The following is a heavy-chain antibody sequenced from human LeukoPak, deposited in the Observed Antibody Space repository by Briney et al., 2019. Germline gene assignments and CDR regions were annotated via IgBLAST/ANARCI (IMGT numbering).Heavy chain of an antibody. V-gene: IGHV4-39*01. J-gene: IGHJ4*02. CDR2: IYCTANT. CDR3: ARHCVTTSCYAPDY. Sequence: SETLSLTXTVSGGTISSTSYYGGWIRHPPGKGLEWIGSIYCTANTNYNPSLKSRVTISVDTSKSQFSLKLSSVTAADTAVYYCARHCVTTSCYAPDYWGQGTLVIVSS. D-gene: IGHD2-2*01. CDR1: GGTISSTSYY.